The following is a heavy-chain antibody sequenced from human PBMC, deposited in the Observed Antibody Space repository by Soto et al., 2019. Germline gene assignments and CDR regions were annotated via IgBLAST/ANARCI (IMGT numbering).Heavy chain of an antibody. CDR1: GGYVSSYY. V-gene: IGHV4-59*02. CDR3: ARLSAGWLDP. Sequence: QVQVQESGPGLVKPSETLSLTCTVSGGYVSSYYWSWIRQPPGKGLEWIGYSGSTNYNPSLKSRVTISVDTSKNQFSLNLSSVTAADTAVYYCARLSAGWLDPWGQGTLVTVAS. D-gene: IGHD6-19*01. CDR2: SGST. J-gene: IGHJ5*02.